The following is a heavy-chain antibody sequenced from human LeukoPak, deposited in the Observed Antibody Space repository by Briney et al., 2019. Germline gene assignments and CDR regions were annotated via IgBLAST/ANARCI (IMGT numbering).Heavy chain of an antibody. D-gene: IGHD6-6*01. CDR3: AREARTVEYSSSSNAFDI. Sequence: PGGSLRLSCAASGFTFSSYAMSWVRQAPGKGLEGVSAISGSGGSTYYADSVKGRFTISRDNAKNSLYLQMNSLRAEDTAVYYCAREARTVEYSSSSNAFDIWGQGTMVTVSS. CDR1: GFTFSSYA. J-gene: IGHJ3*02. CDR2: ISGSGGST. V-gene: IGHV3-23*01.